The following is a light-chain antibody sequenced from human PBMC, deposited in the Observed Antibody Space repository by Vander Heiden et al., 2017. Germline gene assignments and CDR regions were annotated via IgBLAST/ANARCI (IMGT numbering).Light chain of an antibody. V-gene: IGLV1-40*01. CDR2: GNS. CDR3: QSYDSSLSGVV. Sequence: QSVLTQPPSVSGAPGQRLTISCTGRSSNIGAGYDVDWYQQHPGTAPKLLIYGNSNRPAGVPDRFSGSKSGTSASLAITGLQAEDEADYYCQSYDSSLSGVVFGGGTKLTVL. J-gene: IGLJ2*01. CDR1: SSNIGAGYD.